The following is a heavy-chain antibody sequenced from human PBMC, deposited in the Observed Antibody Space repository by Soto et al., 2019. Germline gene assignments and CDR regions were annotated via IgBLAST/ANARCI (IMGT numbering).Heavy chain of an antibody. D-gene: IGHD4-17*01. CDR3: AKDISHQPDYGDSEGLDY. CDR2: ISWNSGSI. V-gene: IGHV3-9*01. J-gene: IGHJ4*02. Sequence: EVQLVESGGGLVQPGRSLRLSCAASGFTFDDYAMHWVRQAPGKGLEWVSGISWNSGSIGYADSVKGRFTISRDNAKNSLYLQMNSLRAEDTALYYCAKDISHQPDYGDSEGLDYWGQGTLVTVSS. CDR1: GFTFDDYA.